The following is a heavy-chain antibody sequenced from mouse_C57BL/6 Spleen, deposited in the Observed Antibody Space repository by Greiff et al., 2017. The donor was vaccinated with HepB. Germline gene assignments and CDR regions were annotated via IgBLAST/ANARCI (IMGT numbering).Heavy chain of an antibody. CDR2: IDPENGDT. V-gene: IGHV14-4*01. CDR3: TTGGNYVRDFDY. Sequence: VQLQQSGAELVRPGASVKLSCTASGFNIKDDYMHWVKQRPEQGLEWIGWIDPENGDTEYASKFHGKATITADTSSNTAYLQLSSLTSEDTAVYYCTTGGNYVRDFDYWGQGTTLTVSS. J-gene: IGHJ2*01. D-gene: IGHD2-1*01. CDR1: GFNIKDDY.